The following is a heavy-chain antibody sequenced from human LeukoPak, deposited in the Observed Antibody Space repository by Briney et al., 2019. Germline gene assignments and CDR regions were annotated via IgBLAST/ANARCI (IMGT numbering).Heavy chain of an antibody. D-gene: IGHD3-16*02. CDR3: ARDFRYSPDY. Sequence: GGSLRLSCGASGFTFSSYRIHWVRQAPGKGLVWVSGFKNDGSSTSYADSVKGRFTISRDNAKNTLYLQMNSLRAEDTAVYYCARDFRYSPDYWGQGTLVTVSS. J-gene: IGHJ4*02. V-gene: IGHV3-74*01. CDR2: FKNDGSST. CDR1: GFTFSSYR.